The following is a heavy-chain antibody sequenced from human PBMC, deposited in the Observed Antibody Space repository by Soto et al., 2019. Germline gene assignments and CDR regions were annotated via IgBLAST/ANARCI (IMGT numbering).Heavy chain of an antibody. CDR2: ISAYNGNT. Sequence: GASVTVSCTASGYTFTSYGISWVRPAPGQVLEWMGWISAYNGNTNYAQKLQGRVTMTTDTSTSTAYMELRSLRSDDTAVYYCARDAGAYGDYVRSLHDGWGQGTTVTVS. J-gene: IGHJ6*02. CDR1: GYTFTSYG. CDR3: ARDAGAYGDYVRSLHDG. D-gene: IGHD4-17*01. V-gene: IGHV1-18*01.